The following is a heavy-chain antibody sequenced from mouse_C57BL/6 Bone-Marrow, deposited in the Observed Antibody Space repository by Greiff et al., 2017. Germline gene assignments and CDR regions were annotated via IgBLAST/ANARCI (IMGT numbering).Heavy chain of an antibody. Sequence: VQLQQPGAELVKPGASVKMSCKASGYTFTSYWITWVKQRPGQGLEWIGDIYPGSGSTNYNEKFKSKATLTVDTSSSTAYMQLSSLTSEDSAVYYCARRGDDYDSAWFAYWGQGTLVTVSA. CDR2: IYPGSGST. CDR3: ARRGDDYDSAWFAY. D-gene: IGHD2-4*01. V-gene: IGHV1-55*01. J-gene: IGHJ3*01. CDR1: GYTFTSYW.